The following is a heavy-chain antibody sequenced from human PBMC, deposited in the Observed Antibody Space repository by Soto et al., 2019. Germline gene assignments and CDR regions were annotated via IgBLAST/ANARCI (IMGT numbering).Heavy chain of an antibody. Sequence: GESLKISCKGSGYSFTSYWIGWVRQMPGKGLEWMGIIYPGDSDTRYSPSFQGQVTISADKSISTAYLQWSSLKASDTAMYYCARQHRDDSSGYYSFDYWGQGTLVTVSS. CDR3: ARQHRDDSSGYYSFDY. V-gene: IGHV5-51*01. CDR2: IYPGDSDT. CDR1: GYSFTSYW. J-gene: IGHJ4*02. D-gene: IGHD3-22*01.